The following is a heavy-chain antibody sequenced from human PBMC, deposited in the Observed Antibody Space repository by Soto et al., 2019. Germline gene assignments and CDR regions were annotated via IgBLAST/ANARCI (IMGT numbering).Heavy chain of an antibody. CDR3: ARALDFWSAYFDY. J-gene: IGHJ4*02. CDR2: INSDGSSA. CDR1: GFTFSSYW. V-gene: IGHV3-74*01. Sequence: PGGSLRLSCAASGFTFSSYWMHWVRQAPGKGLVWVSRINSDGSSASYADSVKGRFTISRDNAKNTLYLQMNSLRTEDTAVYYCARALDFWSAYFDYWGQGSLVTVSS. D-gene: IGHD3-3*01.